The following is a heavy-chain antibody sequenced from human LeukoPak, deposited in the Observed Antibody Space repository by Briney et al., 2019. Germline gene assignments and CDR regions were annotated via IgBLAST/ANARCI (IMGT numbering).Heavy chain of an antibody. CDR3: ARGNPTQLLRYFDWLLDY. V-gene: IGHV1-2*06. CDR2: INPNSGGT. CDR1: GYTFTGYY. D-gene: IGHD3-9*01. Sequence: ASVKVSCKASGYTFTGYYMHWVRQAPGQGLEWMGRINPNSGGTNYAQKFQGRVTMTRDMSISTAYMELSRLRSDDTAVYYCARGNPTQLLRYFDWLLDYWGQGTLVTVSS. J-gene: IGHJ4*02.